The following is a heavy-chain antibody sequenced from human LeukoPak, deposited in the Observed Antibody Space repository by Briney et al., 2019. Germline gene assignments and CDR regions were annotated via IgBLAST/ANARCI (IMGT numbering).Heavy chain of an antibody. D-gene: IGHD3-22*01. CDR1: GYSISSGYY. V-gene: IGHV4-38-2*02. CDR2: IYHSGST. Sequence: NPSETLSLTCTVSGYSISSGYYWGWIRQPPGKGLEWIGSIYHSGSTYYNPSLKSRVTISVDTSKNQFSLKLSSVTAADTAVYYCASGHYDSSGYVDDYWGQGTLVTVSS. J-gene: IGHJ4*02. CDR3: ASGHYDSSGYVDDY.